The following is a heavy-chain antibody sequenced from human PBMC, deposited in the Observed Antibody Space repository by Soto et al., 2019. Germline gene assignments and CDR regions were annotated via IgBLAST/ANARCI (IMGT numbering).Heavy chain of an antibody. CDR3: ARGGDYGPLYWYFDL. Sequence: GGSLRLSCAASGFTFSSYARHWVRQAPGKGLEWVAVISYDGSNKYYADSVKGRFTISRDNSKNTLYLQMNSLRAEDTAVYYCARGGDYGPLYWYFDLWGRGTLVTVSS. J-gene: IGHJ2*01. CDR2: ISYDGSNK. D-gene: IGHD4-17*01. CDR1: GFTFSSYA. V-gene: IGHV3-30-3*01.